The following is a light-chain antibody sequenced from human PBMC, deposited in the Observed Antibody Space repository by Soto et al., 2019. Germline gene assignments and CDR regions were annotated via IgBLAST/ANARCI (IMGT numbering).Light chain of an antibody. J-gene: IGKJ5*01. Sequence: IVMTQSPLSLPVTPGEPASISCMSSQSLLHSNGYNYLDWYLQKPGQSPQLLIYLGSNRASGVPDRFSGSGSGTDFTLKISRVEAEDVGVYFCMQALQTPITFGQGTRLEIK. CDR3: MQALQTPIT. CDR2: LGS. V-gene: IGKV2-28*01. CDR1: QSLLHSNGYNY.